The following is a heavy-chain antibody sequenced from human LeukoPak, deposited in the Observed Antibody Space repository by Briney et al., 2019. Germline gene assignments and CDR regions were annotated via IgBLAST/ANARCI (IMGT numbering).Heavy chain of an antibody. CDR2: ISSSSSTI. J-gene: IGHJ4*02. D-gene: IGHD5-18*01. Sequence: GGSLRLSCAASGFTFSSYSMNWVRQAPGKGLEWVSYISSSSSTIYCADSVKGRFTISRDNAKNSLYLQMNSLRAEDTAVYYCARDWIQLSFDYWGQGTLVTVSS. CDR3: ARDWIQLSFDY. V-gene: IGHV3-48*01. CDR1: GFTFSSYS.